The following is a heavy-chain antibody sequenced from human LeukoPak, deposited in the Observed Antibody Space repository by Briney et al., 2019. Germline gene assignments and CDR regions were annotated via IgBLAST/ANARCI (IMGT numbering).Heavy chain of an antibody. CDR2: INHSGST. D-gene: IGHD2-2*01. CDR1: GGSFSGYY. V-gene: IGHV4-34*01. CDR3: ARARPRYCSSTSCYVHYYYGMDV. Sequence: SGTLSLTCAVYGGSFSGYYWSWIRQPPGKGLEWIGEINHSGSTNYNPSLKSRVTISVDTSKNQFSLKLSSVTAADTAVYYCARARPRYCSSTSCYVHYYYGMDVWGQGTTVTVSS. J-gene: IGHJ6*02.